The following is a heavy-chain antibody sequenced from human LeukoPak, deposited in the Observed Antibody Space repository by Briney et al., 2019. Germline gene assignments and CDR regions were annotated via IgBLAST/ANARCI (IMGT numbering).Heavy chain of an antibody. CDR1: GYSITSGSY. CDR2: MYHSGST. Sequence: SETLSLTCTVSGYSITSGSYWGWIRQPPGKGLEWTGSMYHSGSTYYNPSLKSRVTISVDTSKNHFSLKLSSVTAADTAVYYCAREDSIAGWFDPWGQGTLVTVSS. J-gene: IGHJ5*02. CDR3: AREDSIAGWFDP. V-gene: IGHV4-38-2*02. D-gene: IGHD6-6*01.